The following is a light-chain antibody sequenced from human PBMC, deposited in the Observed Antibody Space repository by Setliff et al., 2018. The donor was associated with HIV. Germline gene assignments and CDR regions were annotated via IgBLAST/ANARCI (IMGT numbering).Light chain of an antibody. J-gene: IGLJ1*01. V-gene: IGLV2-14*03. CDR1: SSDVGGYNY. CDR3: SSYTSSTTYV. Sequence: QSALTQPASVSGSPGQSITISCTGTSSDVGGYNYVSWYQLHPGKAPKLMIYDVSNRPSGVSNRFSGSKSGNTASLTISGLQAEDEAGYYCSSYTSSTTYVFGTGTKVTVL. CDR2: DVS.